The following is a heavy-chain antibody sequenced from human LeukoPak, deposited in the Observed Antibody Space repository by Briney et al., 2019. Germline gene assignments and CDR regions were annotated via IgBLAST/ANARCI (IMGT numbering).Heavy chain of an antibody. D-gene: IGHD3-10*01. Sequence: LGASVKVSCKASGYTFTGYYMHWVRQAPGQGLEWMGWINPNSGGTNYAQKFQGRVTMTRDTSISTAYMELSRLRSDDTAVYYCARDGVGWRGFGELLEDYWGQGTLVTVSS. CDR3: ARDGVGWRGFGELLEDY. J-gene: IGHJ4*02. CDR2: INPNSGGT. V-gene: IGHV1-2*02. CDR1: GYTFTGYY.